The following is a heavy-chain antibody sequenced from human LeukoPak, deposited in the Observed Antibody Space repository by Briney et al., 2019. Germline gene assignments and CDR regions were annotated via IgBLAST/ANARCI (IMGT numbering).Heavy chain of an antibody. D-gene: IGHD5-12*01. CDR2: SYHSGST. CDR1: GGSFSGYY. J-gene: IGHJ4*02. V-gene: IGHV4-59*01. Sequence: SETLSLTCAVYGGSFSGYYWSWIRQPPGKGLEWIGYSYHSGSTNYNPSLRGRVTISVDTSKNQFSLKLTSVTAADTAVYYCAREYSGFDYWGQGTLVTVSS. CDR3: AREYSGFDY.